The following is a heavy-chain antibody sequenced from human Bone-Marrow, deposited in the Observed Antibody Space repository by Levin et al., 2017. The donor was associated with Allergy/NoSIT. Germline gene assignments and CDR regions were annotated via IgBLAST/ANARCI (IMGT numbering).Heavy chain of an antibody. CDR3: ARWGPVQLLSDL. CDR1: GYTFTNYG. D-gene: IGHD2-2*01. J-gene: IGHJ5*02. Sequence: EASVKVSCKTSGYTFTNYGINWVRQAPGQGLEWVAWISAYNYNTQYAQNLQGRVTVTIDTATTTAYMELRSLRSDDTAVYYCARWGPVQLLSDLWGQGTLVTVSP. CDR2: ISAYNYNT. V-gene: IGHV1-18*01.